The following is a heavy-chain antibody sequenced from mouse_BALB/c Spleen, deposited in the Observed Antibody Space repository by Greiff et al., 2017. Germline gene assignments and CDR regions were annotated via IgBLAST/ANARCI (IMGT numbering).Heavy chain of an antibody. Sequence: LVKPGASVKISCKASGYSFTGYYMHWVKQSHGKSLEWIGDISSYNGATSYNQKFKGKATFTVDTSSSTAYMQFNSLTSEDSADYYCARGGLVLDYWGQGTTVTVSS. CDR2: ISSYNGAT. CDR3: ARGGLVLDY. CDR1: GYSFTGYY. V-gene: IGHV1S34*01. J-gene: IGHJ2*01. D-gene: IGHD2-10*02.